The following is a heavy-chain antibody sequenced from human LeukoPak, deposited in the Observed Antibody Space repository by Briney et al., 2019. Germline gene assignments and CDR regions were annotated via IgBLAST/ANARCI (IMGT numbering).Heavy chain of an antibody. CDR1: GYTFRSYE. V-gene: IGHV1-8*01. CDR2: IHPNSGKT. Sequence: GASVKVSCKASGYTFRSYEINWVRQAPGQGLEWVGWIHPNSGKTGYAQKFQGRVTMTRDTSTGTAFMELSSLKFDDTAIFYCARGHYGGNRYFDIWGQGTLVTVSS. CDR3: ARGHYGGNRYFDI. J-gene: IGHJ4*02. D-gene: IGHD4-23*01.